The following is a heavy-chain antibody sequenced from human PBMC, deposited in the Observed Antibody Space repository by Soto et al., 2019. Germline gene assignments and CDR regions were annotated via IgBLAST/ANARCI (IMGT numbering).Heavy chain of an antibody. J-gene: IGHJ4*02. V-gene: IGHV3-23*01. CDR2: ISGSGGST. CDR3: ATPNRASY. CDR1: GLTFSSYV. Sequence: HPGGSLRLSCAASGLTFSSYVMTWVRQAPGKGLEWVSTISGSGGSTYYVDSVKGRFTISRDNSKNTLYLQMNSLRAEDTAVYYCATPNRASYWGQGTLVTVSS.